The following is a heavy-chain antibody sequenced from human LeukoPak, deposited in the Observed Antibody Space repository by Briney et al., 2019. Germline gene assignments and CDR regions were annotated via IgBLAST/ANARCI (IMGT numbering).Heavy chain of an antibody. V-gene: IGHV3-30*03. Sequence: GGSLRLSCAASGFTFSSYGMHWVRQAPGKGPEWVAVISYDGSNKYYADSVKGRFTISRDNSKNTLYLQMNSLRAEDTAVYYCASGPYYDSSGYYYSAFDIRGQGTMVTVSS. CDR2: ISYDGSNK. CDR3: ASGPYYDSSGYYYSAFDI. CDR1: GFTFSSYG. D-gene: IGHD3-22*01. J-gene: IGHJ3*02.